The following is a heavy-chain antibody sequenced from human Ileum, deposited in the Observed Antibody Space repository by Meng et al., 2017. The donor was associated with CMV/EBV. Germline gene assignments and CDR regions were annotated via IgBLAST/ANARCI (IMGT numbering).Heavy chain of an antibody. CDR1: GYTFTSYD. Sequence: ASVKVSCKASGYTFTSYDIHWVRQAPGQGLEWMGGMNPNSGNTGYAQKFQGRVTITRNTSISTAYMELSSLRSEDTAVYYCSSAGASSSYYYEYYYYGMEVWGQGTTVTVSS. CDR2: MNPNSGNT. D-gene: IGHD3-22*01. CDR3: SSAGASSSYYYEYYYYGMEV. J-gene: IGHJ6*02. V-gene: IGHV1-8*03.